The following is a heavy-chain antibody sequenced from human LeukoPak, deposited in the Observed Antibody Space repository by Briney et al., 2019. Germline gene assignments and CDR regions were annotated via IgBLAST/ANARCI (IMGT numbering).Heavy chain of an antibody. D-gene: IGHD3-10*01. V-gene: IGHV4-61*02. CDR2: IYTSGST. Sequence: PSETLSLTCTVSGGSISSGSYYWSWIRQPAGKGLEWIGRIYTSGSTNYNPSLKSRVTISVDTSKNQFSLKLSSVTAADTAVYYCARMDYYGSGSPYAFDIWGQGTMVTVSS. CDR3: ARMDYYGSGSPYAFDI. J-gene: IGHJ3*02. CDR1: GGSISSGSYY.